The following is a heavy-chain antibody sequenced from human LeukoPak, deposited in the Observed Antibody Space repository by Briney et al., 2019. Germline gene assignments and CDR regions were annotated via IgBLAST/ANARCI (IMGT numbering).Heavy chain of an antibody. V-gene: IGHV3-11*01. D-gene: IGHD3-22*01. CDR3: ARDSDSSGYSCYYYGMDV. Sequence: GGSLRLSCAASGFTFSDYYMSWIRQAPGEGLEWVSYISSSGSTIYYADSVKGRFTISRDNAKNSLYLQMNSLRAEDTAVYYCARDSDSSGYSCYYYGMDVWGQGTTVTVSS. CDR2: ISSSGSTI. J-gene: IGHJ6*02. CDR1: GFTFSDYY.